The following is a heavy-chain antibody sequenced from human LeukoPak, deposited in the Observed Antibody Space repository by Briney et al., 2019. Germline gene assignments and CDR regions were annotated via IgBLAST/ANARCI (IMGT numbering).Heavy chain of an antibody. J-gene: IGHJ3*02. Sequence: SETLSLTCTVSGGSISSSSYYWGWIRQPPGKGLEWIGYIYYSGITNYNPSLASRVTISVDTSKNQFSLKLTSVTAADTAVYYCARGYGVFEIWGQGTMVTVSS. V-gene: IGHV4-61*05. D-gene: IGHD3-10*01. CDR2: IYYSGIT. CDR1: GGSISSSSYY. CDR3: ARGYGVFEI.